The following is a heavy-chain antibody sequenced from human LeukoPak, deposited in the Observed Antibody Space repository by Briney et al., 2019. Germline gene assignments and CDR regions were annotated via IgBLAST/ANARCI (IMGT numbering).Heavy chain of an antibody. D-gene: IGHD3-10*01. CDR3: ARVARSYMTQNNWFDP. CDR1: GYTFTGYY. Sequence: ASVKVSCNASGYTFTGYYMHWVRQAPGQGLEWMGWINPNSGGTNYAQTFQGRVTMTRDTSISTAYMELSRLRSDDTAVYYCARVARSYMTQNNWFDPCGQRTLVTVSS. J-gene: IGHJ5*02. V-gene: IGHV1-2*02. CDR2: INPNSGGT.